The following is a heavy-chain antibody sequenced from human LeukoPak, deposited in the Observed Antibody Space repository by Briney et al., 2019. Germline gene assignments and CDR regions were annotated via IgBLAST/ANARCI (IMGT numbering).Heavy chain of an antibody. J-gene: IGHJ4*02. CDR3: ASGGRITGTTMDY. D-gene: IGHD1-7*01. Sequence: ASVKVSCKASGYTFTSYDINWVRQATGQGLEWMGWMNPNSGSTGYAQKFHGRVTITRNTSISTAYMELSSLRTEDTAVYYCASGGRITGTTMDYWGQGTLVTVSS. CDR2: MNPNSGST. V-gene: IGHV1-8*02. CDR1: GYTFTSYD.